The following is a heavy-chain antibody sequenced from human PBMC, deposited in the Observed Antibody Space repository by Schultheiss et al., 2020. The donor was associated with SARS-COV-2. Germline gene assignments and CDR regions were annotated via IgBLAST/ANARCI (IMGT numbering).Heavy chain of an antibody. CDR1: GFTFSSYG. V-gene: IGHV3-30*03. CDR2: ISYDGSNK. J-gene: IGHJ4*02. D-gene: IGHD3-22*01. Sequence: GGSLRLSCAASGFTFSSYGVHWVRQAPGKGLEWVAVISYDGSNKYYADSARGRFTISRDSSKKTVYLQMNSFRVEDTAVFFCARSSWTQQWFPYDYWGQGTLVTVSS. CDR3: ARSSWTQQWFPYDY.